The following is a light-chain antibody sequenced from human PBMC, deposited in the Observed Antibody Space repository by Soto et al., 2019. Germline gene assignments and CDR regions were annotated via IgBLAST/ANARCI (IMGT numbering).Light chain of an antibody. CDR1: SSDVGGYNY. J-gene: IGLJ1*01. CDR3: SSYAGSSNV. CDR2: EVN. Sequence: QSVLTEPPCACGYPGQSVAISCTGTSSDVGGYNYVSWYQQHPGKAPKLMIYEVNKRPSGVPDRFSGSKSGNTASLTVSGLQAEDEADYYCSSYAGSSNVFGTGTKVTVL. V-gene: IGLV2-8*01.